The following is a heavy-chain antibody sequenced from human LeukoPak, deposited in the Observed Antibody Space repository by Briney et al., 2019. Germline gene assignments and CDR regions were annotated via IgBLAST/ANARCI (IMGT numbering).Heavy chain of an antibody. V-gene: IGHV4-34*01. D-gene: IGHD2-21*02. J-gene: IGHJ4*02. CDR1: GGSFSPYY. Sequence: SETLSLTCAVYGGSFSPYYWSWIRQPPGKGLEWIGEINHSGSTNYNPSLKSRVTISVDTSKNQFSLRLSSVTAADPAVYYCARGGFYCGGDCYVDYWGQGTLVTVSS. CDR3: ARGGFYCGGDCYVDY. CDR2: INHSGST.